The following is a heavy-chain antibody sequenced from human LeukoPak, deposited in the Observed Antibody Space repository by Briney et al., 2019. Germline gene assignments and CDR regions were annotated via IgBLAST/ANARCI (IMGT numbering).Heavy chain of an antibody. Sequence: SETLSLTCTVSGGSISSYYWSWIRQPPGKGLEWIGYIYYSGSTNYNPSLKSRATISVDTSKNQFSLRLSSVTAADTAVYYCAREEDSSGFVDAFDIWGQGTMVTVSS. V-gene: IGHV4-59*01. D-gene: IGHD6-19*01. CDR3: AREEDSSGFVDAFDI. CDR1: GGSISSYY. J-gene: IGHJ3*02. CDR2: IYYSGST.